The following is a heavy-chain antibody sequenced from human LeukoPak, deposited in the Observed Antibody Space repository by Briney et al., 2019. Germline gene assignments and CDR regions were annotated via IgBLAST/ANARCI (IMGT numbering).Heavy chain of an antibody. CDR1: GFTFSNHG. V-gene: IGHV3-21*05. CDR3: ARRGPYFDY. D-gene: IGHD3-10*01. Sequence: GGSLRLSCTASGFTFSNHGMNWVRQAPWKGLEWISYISSTSTDIYYVDSVKGRFTISRDNAKNSLYLQMNSLRPEDTSIYYCARRGPYFDYWGQGILVTVSS. J-gene: IGHJ4*02. CDR2: ISSTSTDI.